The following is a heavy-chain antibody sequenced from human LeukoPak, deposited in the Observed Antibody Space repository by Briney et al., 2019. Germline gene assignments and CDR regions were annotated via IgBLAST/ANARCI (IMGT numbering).Heavy chain of an antibody. Sequence: GGSLRLSCAASGFALTNYGMHWVRQAPGKGLVWVSHINHDGSLRNYADSVQGRFTVSRDIAKNTLYLHMNSLGADDTATYYCARDVFSLGDSWGQGTLVTVSA. V-gene: IGHV3-74*01. CDR2: INHDGSLR. D-gene: IGHD5/OR15-5a*01. CDR3: ARDVFSLGDS. J-gene: IGHJ4*02. CDR1: GFALTNYG.